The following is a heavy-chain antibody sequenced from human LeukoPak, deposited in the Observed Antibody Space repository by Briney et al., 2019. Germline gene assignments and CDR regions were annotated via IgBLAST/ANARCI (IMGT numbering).Heavy chain of an antibody. D-gene: IGHD2-21*01. V-gene: IGHV3-21*01. CDR3: AREFSVVGNFDY. CDR2: ISSSSTSI. CDR1: GFLFSDFIDHT. Sequence: GGSLRLSCAGSGFLFSDFIDHTMVWVRQAPGKGLEWVSYISSSSTSISCADSVRGRFSISRDDAQRSLYLHMNSLRDEDTAVYYCAREFSVVGNFDYWGQGTLVIVSS. J-gene: IGHJ4*02.